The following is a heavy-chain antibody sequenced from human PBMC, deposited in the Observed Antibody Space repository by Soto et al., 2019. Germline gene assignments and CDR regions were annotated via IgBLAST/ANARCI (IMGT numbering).Heavy chain of an antibody. CDR1: GFTFSSYW. V-gene: IGHV3-7*01. CDR3: AREHERNFWSGYYTRNSNYMDV. D-gene: IGHD3-3*01. Sequence: PGGSLRLSCAASGFTFSSYWMSWVRQAPGKGLEWVANIKQDGSEKYYVDSVKGRFTISRDNAKNSLYLQMNSLRAEDTAVYYCAREHERNFWSGYYTRNSNYMDVWGKGTTVTVSS. J-gene: IGHJ6*03. CDR2: IKQDGSEK.